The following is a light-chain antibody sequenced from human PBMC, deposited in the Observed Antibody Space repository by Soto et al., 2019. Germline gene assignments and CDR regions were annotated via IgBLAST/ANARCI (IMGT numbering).Light chain of an antibody. V-gene: IGKV1-5*01. CDR2: DAP. CDR3: QQYNLCT. Sequence: DIQMTQSHSSLSASVGDRVTITCRASQIIGSWLAWYQQKPGKAPKLLIYDAPILESGVPARFGCSGSWSEFTLIIISLQPDDIATYYCQQYNLCTFGQGTKVEIK. J-gene: IGKJ1*01. CDR1: QIIGSW.